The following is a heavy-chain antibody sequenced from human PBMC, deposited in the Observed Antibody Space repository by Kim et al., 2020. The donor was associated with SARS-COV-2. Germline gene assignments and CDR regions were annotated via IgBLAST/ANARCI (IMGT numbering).Heavy chain of an antibody. V-gene: IGHV4-59*01. CDR2: IYYSGST. CDR1: GGSISSYY. D-gene: IGHD3-10*01. Sequence: SETLSLTCTVSGGSISSYYWSWIRQPPGKGLEWIGYIYYSGSTNYNPSLKSRVTISVDTSKNQFSLKLSSVTAADTAVYYCARGVLWFGEFPAIDLYYYYGMDVRGQGTTVTVSS. J-gene: IGHJ6*02. CDR3: ARGVLWFGEFPAIDLYYYYGMDV.